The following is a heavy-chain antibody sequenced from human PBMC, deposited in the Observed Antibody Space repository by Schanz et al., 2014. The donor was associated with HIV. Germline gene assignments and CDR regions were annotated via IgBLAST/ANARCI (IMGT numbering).Heavy chain of an antibody. D-gene: IGHD6-6*01. CDR2: ISSNTNYI. V-gene: IGHV3-21*01. J-gene: IGHJ6*02. CDR1: GFTFNNYG. CDR3: VSTEFPYSSSSDYYYGMDV. Sequence: DVQLVESGGGLVKRGGSLRLSCAASGFTFNNYGVNWVRQAPGKGLEWISSISSNTNYINYADSVKGRFTISRDNAKNSLYLQMNSLRFADTAVYYCVSTEFPYSSSSDYYYGMDVWGQGTTVTVSS.